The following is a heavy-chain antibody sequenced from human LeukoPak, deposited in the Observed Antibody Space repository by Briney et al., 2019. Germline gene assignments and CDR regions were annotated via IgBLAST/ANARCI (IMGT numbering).Heavy chain of an antibody. CDR2: INHSGST. D-gene: IGHD4-11*01. J-gene: IGHJ3*02. CDR1: GGSFSGYY. CDR3: ARGHMTNAFDI. Sequence: SETLSLTCAVYGGSFSGYYWSWIRQPPGKGLEWIGEINHSGSTNYNPSLKSRVTISVDTSKNQFSLKLSSATAADTAVYYCARGHMTNAFDIWGQGTMVTVSS. V-gene: IGHV4-34*01.